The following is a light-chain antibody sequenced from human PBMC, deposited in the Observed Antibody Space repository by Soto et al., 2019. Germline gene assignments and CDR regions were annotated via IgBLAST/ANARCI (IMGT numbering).Light chain of an antibody. CDR1: QSVSSN. CDR2: SAS. Sequence: EIVMTQSPATLSVSPGERATLSCRASQSVSSNLAWYQHKPGQAPRLLIYSASTRATGIPARFSGSGSGTEFTLTISSLQSEDFAVYYCQQYNNWPSVTFGQGTKVDI. V-gene: IGKV3-15*01. CDR3: QQYNNWPSVT. J-gene: IGKJ1*01.